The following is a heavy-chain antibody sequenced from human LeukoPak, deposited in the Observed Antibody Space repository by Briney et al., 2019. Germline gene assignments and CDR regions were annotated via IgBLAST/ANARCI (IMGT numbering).Heavy chain of an antibody. CDR2: IYHSGST. J-gene: IGHJ5*02. Sequence: PSETLSLTCAVSGGSISSSNWWSWVRQPPGKGLEWIGEIYHSGSTNYNPSLKSRVAISVDKSKNQFSLKLSSVTAADTAVYYCARVGEIGYCSSTSCYSNWFDPWGQGTLVTVSS. V-gene: IGHV4-4*02. CDR1: GGSISSSNW. CDR3: ARVGEIGYCSSTSCYSNWFDP. D-gene: IGHD2-2*01.